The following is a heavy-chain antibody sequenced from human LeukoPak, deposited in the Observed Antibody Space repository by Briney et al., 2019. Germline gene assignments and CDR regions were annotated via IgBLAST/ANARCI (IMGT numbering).Heavy chain of an antibody. CDR2: ISGGGENT. CDR1: GFSFYYYA. J-gene: IGHJ4*02. V-gene: IGHV3-23*01. Sequence: PGGSLRLSCAASGFSFYYYAMGWVRQAPGKGLEWLSEISGGGENTNYADSVKGRFTISRDNSKDTLFLHMSSLRVEDTAVYYCTTSWPKVREGDQWGQGTLVTVS. CDR3: TTSWPKVREGDQ. D-gene: IGHD3-16*01.